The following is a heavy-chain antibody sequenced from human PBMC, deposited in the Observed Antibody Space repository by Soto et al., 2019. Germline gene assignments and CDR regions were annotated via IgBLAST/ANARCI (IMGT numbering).Heavy chain of an antibody. Sequence: PWGSLRLSCAASGFTFISYGIHLFRHSPFKWLEWVAVIWYDGSNKYYADSVKGRFTISRDNSKNTLYLQMNSLRAEDTAVYYCARDRVPAAIDYYYYGMDVWGQGTTVTVSS. J-gene: IGHJ6*02. V-gene: IGHV3-33*01. CDR1: GFTFISYG. CDR3: ARDRVPAAIDYYYYGMDV. D-gene: IGHD2-2*01. CDR2: IWYDGSNK.